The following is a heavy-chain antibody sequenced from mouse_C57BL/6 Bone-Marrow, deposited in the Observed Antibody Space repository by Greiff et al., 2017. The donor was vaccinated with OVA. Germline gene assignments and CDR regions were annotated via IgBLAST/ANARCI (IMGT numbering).Heavy chain of an antibody. CDR1: GYTFTSYW. J-gene: IGHJ1*03. CDR3: ARGGSYYSNYVGWYFDV. CDR2: IHPNSGST. V-gene: IGHV1-64*01. Sequence: VQLKQPGAELVKPGASVKLSCKTSGYTFTSYWMHWVKQRPGQGLEWIGMIHPNSGSTNYNEKFKSKATLTVDKSSSTAYMQLSSLTSEDSAVYYCARGGSYYSNYVGWYFDVWGTGTTVTVSS. D-gene: IGHD2-5*01.